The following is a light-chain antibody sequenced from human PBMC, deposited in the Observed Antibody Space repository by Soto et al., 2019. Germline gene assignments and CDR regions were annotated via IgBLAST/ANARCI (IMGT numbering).Light chain of an antibody. CDR2: TAS. CDR1: QSISSH. J-gene: IGKJ5*01. CDR3: QQSYSTPIS. Sequence: DIRMTQSPSSLSASVGHTVTITCRASQSISSHLNWYQQKPGKAPNIMRYTASNLQSGVPSRFSGSGSGTDFTLTISSLKPEDFATYYCQQSYSTPISFGQGTRLEIK. V-gene: IGKV1-39*01.